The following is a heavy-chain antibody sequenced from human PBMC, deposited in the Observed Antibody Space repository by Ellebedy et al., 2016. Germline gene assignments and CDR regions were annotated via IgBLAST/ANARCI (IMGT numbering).Heavy chain of an antibody. J-gene: IGHJ6*02. Sequence: ASVKVSCKASGYTFTSYYMHWVRQAPGQGLEWMGVINPSGGSTTYAQKLQGRVTMTTDTSTSTAYMELRSLRSDDTAVYYCARDDYGDYEDRYYYYYGMDVWGQGTTVTVSS. CDR2: INPSGGST. D-gene: IGHD4-17*01. CDR1: GYTFTSYY. V-gene: IGHV1-46*01. CDR3: ARDDYGDYEDRYYYYYGMDV.